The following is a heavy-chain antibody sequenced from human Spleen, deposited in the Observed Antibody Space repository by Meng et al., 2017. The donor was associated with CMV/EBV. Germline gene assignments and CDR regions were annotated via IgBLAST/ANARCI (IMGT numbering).Heavy chain of an antibody. CDR1: GFNFSIYT. Sequence: GETLKISCAASGFNFSIYTMNWVRQAPGKGLEWVSSISGGSDYIYYADSVKGRFTISRDNAKKSVLLQMNSLRGEDTAVYYCARDLPAGNSNSWYALGYWGQGALVTVSS. CDR2: ISGGSDYI. J-gene: IGHJ4*02. V-gene: IGHV3-21*01. D-gene: IGHD6-13*01. CDR3: ARDLPAGNSNSWYALGY.